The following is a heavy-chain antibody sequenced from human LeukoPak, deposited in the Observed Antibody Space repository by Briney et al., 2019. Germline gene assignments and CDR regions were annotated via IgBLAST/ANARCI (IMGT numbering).Heavy chain of an antibody. V-gene: IGHV3-23*01. D-gene: IGHD3-16*01. Sequence: PGGSLRLSCAASGFIFSSYGMSWVRQAPGKGLEWVSAISGSGGSTYYADSVKGRFTISRDNSKNTLYLQMNNLRAEDTAVYYCAAGRAYYFDYWGQGTLVSVSS. CDR3: AAGRAYYFDY. J-gene: IGHJ4*02. CDR2: ISGSGGST. CDR1: GFIFSSYG.